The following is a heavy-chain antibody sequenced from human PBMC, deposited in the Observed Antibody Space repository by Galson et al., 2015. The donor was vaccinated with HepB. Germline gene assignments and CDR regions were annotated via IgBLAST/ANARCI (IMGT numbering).Heavy chain of an antibody. D-gene: IGHD1-14*01. J-gene: IGHJ4*02. CDR1: GGSFSGYY. Sequence: TLSLTCAVYGGSFSGYYWSWIRQPPGKGLEWIGEINHSGSTNYNPSLKSRVTISVDTSKNQFSLKLSSVTAADTAVYYCARGEPQIDYWGQGTLVTVSS. V-gene: IGHV4-34*01. CDR2: INHSGST. CDR3: ARGEPQIDY.